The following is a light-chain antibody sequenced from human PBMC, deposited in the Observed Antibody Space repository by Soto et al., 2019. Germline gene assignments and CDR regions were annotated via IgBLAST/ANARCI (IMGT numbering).Light chain of an antibody. J-gene: IGLJ2*01. CDR2: EGS. CDR1: SSDVGGYNY. V-gene: IGLV2-8*01. CDR3: SSYAGSNTVGV. Sequence: QSALTQPPSASGSPGQSVTISCTGTSSDVGGYNYVSWYQQHPGKAPKLMIYEGSKRPSGVPDRFSGSKSGNTASLTVSGLQAEDEADYYCSSYAGSNTVGVFGGGTKLTVL.